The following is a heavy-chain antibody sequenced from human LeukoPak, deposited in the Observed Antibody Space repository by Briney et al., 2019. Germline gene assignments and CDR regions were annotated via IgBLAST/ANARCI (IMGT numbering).Heavy chain of an antibody. Sequence: GGSLRLSCAASGFTFSSYSMNWARQAPGKGLELDSYISISSITIYSADSVKGRFTLSRDNAKNSLYLQMNSLRAEDTAVYYCAKDASLGLTNSYGHYYFDYWGQGTLVTVSS. CDR2: ISISSITI. D-gene: IGHD5-18*01. J-gene: IGHJ4*02. V-gene: IGHV3-48*01. CDR3: AKDASLGLTNSYGHYYFDY. CDR1: GFTFSSYS.